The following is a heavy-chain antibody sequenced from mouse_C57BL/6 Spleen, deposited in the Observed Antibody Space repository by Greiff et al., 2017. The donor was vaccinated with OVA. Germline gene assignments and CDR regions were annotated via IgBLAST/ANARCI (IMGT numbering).Heavy chain of an antibody. CDR2: INPNNGGT. CDR3: AREGENWDERGFAY. D-gene: IGHD4-1*01. CDR1: GYTFTDYN. J-gene: IGHJ3*01. V-gene: IGHV1-18*01. Sequence: EVQLQQSGPELVKPGASVKIPCKASGYTFTDYNMDWVKQSPGKSLEWIGDINPNNGGTIYNQKFKGKATLTVDKSSRTAYMELRSLTSEDTAVYYCAREGENWDERGFAYWGQGTLVTVSA.